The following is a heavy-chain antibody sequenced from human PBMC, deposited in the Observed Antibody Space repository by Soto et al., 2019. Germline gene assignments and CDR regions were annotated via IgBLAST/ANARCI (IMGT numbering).Heavy chain of an antibody. CDR1: GVNFDDFA. V-gene: IGHV3-9*01. CDR3: AKGRYDFWSPYYFDA. Sequence: EVQLVESGGRLVQPGRSLRLSCVGTGVNFDDFAMHWVRQAPGKGLEWVSGITWNSRVLAYADSVKGRFTISRDNARNSLYLHMDSLRDEDTALYYCAKGRYDFWSPYYFDAWGQGALVTVSS. D-gene: IGHD3-3*01. CDR2: ITWNSRVL. J-gene: IGHJ4*02.